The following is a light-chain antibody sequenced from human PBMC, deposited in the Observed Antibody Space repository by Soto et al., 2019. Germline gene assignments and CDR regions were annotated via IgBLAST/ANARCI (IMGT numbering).Light chain of an antibody. CDR1: LSVSVY. J-gene: IGKJ5*01. Sequence: VVLTQSPATLSLSPGARATLSCRTSLSVSVYLDWYQQKPGQAPRLLISDASTRATGIPPRFSGSGSGTDFTLTISSLEPEDFAVYYCQQRNSWPPITFGQGTRLEIK. V-gene: IGKV3-11*01. CDR3: QQRNSWPPIT. CDR2: DAS.